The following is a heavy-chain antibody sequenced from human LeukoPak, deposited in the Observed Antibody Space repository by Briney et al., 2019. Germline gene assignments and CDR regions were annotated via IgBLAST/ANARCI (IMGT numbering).Heavy chain of an antibody. CDR2: ISYDGSNK. V-gene: IGHV3-30*18. CDR3: AKDLVGATIDY. CDR1: GFTFSSYG. D-gene: IGHD1-26*01. Sequence: PGGSLRLSCAASGFTFSSYGMHWVRQAPGKGLEWVAVISYDGSNKYYADSVKGRFTISRDNSKNTLYLQMSSLRAEDTAVYYCAKDLVGATIDYWGQETLVTVSS. J-gene: IGHJ4*02.